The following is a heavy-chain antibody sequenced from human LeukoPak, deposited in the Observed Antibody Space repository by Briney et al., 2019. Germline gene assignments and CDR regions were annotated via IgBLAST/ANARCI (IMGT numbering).Heavy chain of an antibody. V-gene: IGHV4-39*07. CDR1: GGSISSSSYY. CDR2: IYYSGST. CDR3: ARASSWYVFYFDY. J-gene: IGHJ4*02. D-gene: IGHD6-13*01. Sequence: LETLSLTCTVSGGSISSSSYYWGWIRQPPGKGLEWIGSIYYSGSTYYNPSLKSRVTISVDTYKNQFSLKLRSVTAADTAVYYCARASSWYVFYFDYWGQGTLVTVSS.